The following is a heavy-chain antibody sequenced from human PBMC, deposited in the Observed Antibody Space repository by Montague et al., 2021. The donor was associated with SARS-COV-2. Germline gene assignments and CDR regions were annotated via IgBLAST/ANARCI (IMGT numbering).Heavy chain of an antibody. CDR3: ARLRDGVVPFTILGVGPYYSFHYMDV. D-gene: IGHD3-10*01. Sequence: SETLSLTCAVNGTSFSGYYWNWFSPTPGKRPEWVCEINHYGTTTFTPSLKSRLTISADPSKNQFSLKVTSVAAADTAVYYCARLRDGVVPFTILGVGPYYSFHYMDVWGRGTTVTVS. J-gene: IGHJ6*03. CDR1: GTSFSGYY. CDR2: INHYGTT. V-gene: IGHV4-34*01.